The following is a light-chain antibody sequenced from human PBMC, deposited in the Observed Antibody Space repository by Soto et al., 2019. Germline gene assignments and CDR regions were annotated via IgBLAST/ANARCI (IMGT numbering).Light chain of an antibody. CDR2: AAS. CDR1: QSVSSW. J-gene: IGKJ4*01. V-gene: IGKV1-39*01. CDR3: QQSHSTPPT. Sequence: IHMTHSPSTLSASILYRVTITFLASQSVSSWLAWYQQKPRKAPKLLIYAASYLQSGVPSRFSGSLSGTEFTLTISSLQPEDFATYYCQQSHSTPPTFGGGTKVDIK.